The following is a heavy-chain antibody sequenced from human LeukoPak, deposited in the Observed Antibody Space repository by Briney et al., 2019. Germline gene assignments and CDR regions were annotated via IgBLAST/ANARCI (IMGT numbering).Heavy chain of an antibody. J-gene: IGHJ4*02. V-gene: IGHV3-13*01. CDR2: IGTAGDT. D-gene: IGHD6-13*01. Sequence: PGGSLRLSCAASGFTFSSYDMHWVRQATGKGLEWVSAIGTAGDTYYPGSVKGRFTISRENAKNSLYLQMNSLRAGDTAVYYCAREYRRNSSWSKALDYWGQGTLVTVSS. CDR1: GFTFSSYD. CDR3: AREYRRNSSWSKALDY.